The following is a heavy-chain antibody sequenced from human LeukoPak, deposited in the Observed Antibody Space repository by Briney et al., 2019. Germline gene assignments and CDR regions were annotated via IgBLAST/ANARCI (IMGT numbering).Heavy chain of an antibody. V-gene: IGHV3-30-3*01. CDR3: ARGWGEHITIFGVVWVKESYFDY. Sequence: PGRSLRLSCAASGFIFSNYAIHWVRQAPGKGLEWVAIISYDGNNKYYADSVKGRFTISRDNSKSTLYLQMNSLRAEDTAVYYCARGWGEHITIFGVVWVKESYFDYWGQGTLVTVSS. CDR1: GFIFSNYA. D-gene: IGHD3-3*01. CDR2: ISYDGNNK. J-gene: IGHJ4*02.